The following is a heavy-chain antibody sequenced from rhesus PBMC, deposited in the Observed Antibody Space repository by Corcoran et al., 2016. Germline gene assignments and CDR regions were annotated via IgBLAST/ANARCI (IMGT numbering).Heavy chain of an antibody. D-gene: IGHD2-39*02. J-gene: IGHJ6*01. Sequence: QVQLQESGPGLVKPSETLSLTCTVSGGSISGYYNWNWIRQSPGKGLAWIWAVYGNSAKTTYNPPLKSRATISKDTSKNQFSLRLTSVTAADTAVYYCARQGYTDHLGGLDSWGQGVVVTVSS. V-gene: IGHV4-143*01. CDR2: VYGNSAKT. CDR1: GGSISGYYN. CDR3: ARQGYTDHLGGLDS.